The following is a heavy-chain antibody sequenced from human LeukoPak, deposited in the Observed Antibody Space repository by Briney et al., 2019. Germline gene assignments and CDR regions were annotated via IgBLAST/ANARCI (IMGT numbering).Heavy chain of an antibody. CDR1: GFTFDAYG. CDR3: TKDAGPTYDWFDP. J-gene: IGHJ5*02. D-gene: IGHD1-14*01. CDR2: ISAGGGNT. V-gene: IGHV3-23*01. Sequence: GGSLRLSCAASGFTFDAYGMAWVRQTPGKTLEWVSTISAGGGNTHYADSIKGRFTISRDNSRNILYLEMSSLRADDSATYYCTKDAGPTYDWFDPWGQGTRVTVSS.